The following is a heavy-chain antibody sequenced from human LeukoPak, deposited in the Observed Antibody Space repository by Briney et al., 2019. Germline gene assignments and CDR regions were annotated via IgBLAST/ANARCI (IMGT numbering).Heavy chain of an antibody. CDR1: GGSISSYY. D-gene: IGHD3-22*01. CDR3: ARDFDYYDSSGYYYADNWFDP. V-gene: IGHV4-59*12. Sequence: SETLSLTCTVSGGSISSYYWSWIRQPPGKGLEWIGYIYYSGSTNYNPPLKSRVTMSVDTSKNQFSLKLSSVTAADTAVYYCARDFDYYDSSGYYYADNWFDPWGQGTLVTVSS. J-gene: IGHJ5*02. CDR2: IYYSGST.